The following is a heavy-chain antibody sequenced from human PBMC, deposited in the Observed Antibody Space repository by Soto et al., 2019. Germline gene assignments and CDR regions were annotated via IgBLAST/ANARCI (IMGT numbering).Heavy chain of an antibody. V-gene: IGHV1-69*13. J-gene: IGHJ6*02. Sequence: SVKVSCKASGGTFSSYAISWVRQAPGQGLEWMGGIIPIFGTANYAQKFQGRVTITADESTSTAYMELSSLRSEDTAVYYCARDQDIAVVVAATQSYYYGMDVWG. CDR3: ARDQDIAVVVAATQSYYYGMDV. CDR1: GGTFSSYA. CDR2: IIPIFGTA. D-gene: IGHD2-15*01.